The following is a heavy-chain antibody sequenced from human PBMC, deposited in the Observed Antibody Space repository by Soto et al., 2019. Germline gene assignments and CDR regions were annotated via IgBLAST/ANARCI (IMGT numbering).Heavy chain of an antibody. D-gene: IGHD3-22*01. J-gene: IGHJ3*02. Sequence: SSETLSLTCAVSGYSISSGYYWGWIRQPPGKGLEWIGSIYHSGSTYYNPSLKSRVTISVDTSKNQFSLKLGSVTAADTAVYYCASAPEYYYDSSGSDAFDIWGQGTMVT. CDR3: ASAPEYYYDSSGSDAFDI. V-gene: IGHV4-38-2*01. CDR1: GYSISSGYY. CDR2: IYHSGST.